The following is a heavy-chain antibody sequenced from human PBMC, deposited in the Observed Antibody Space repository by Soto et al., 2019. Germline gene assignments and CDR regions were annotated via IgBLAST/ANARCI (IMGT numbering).Heavy chain of an antibody. CDR1: GFSFSGYV. CDR2: IGFSGGSR. D-gene: IGHD5-12*01. J-gene: IGHJ5*02. CDR3: AKSQDEMATNSMVDL. Sequence: EVQLLESGGGVVQPGGSLRLSCAASGFSFSGYVISWVRQAPGKGLEWVSVIGFSGGSRFYADSVKGRFTISRDISSNTVYLQMNRLRAEDTAVYYCAKSQDEMATNSMVDLWGQGTLVTVSS. V-gene: IGHV3-23*01.